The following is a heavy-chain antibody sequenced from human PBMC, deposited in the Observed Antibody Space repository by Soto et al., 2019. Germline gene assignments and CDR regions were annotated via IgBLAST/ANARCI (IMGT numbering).Heavy chain of an antibody. Sequence: GGSLRLSCAASGFTFSSYAMHWVRQAPGKGLEWVAVISYDGSNKYYADSVKGRFTISRDNSKNTLYLQMNSLRAEDTAVYYCARPFQYFDWLLSWGQGTLVTVSS. CDR3: ARPFQYFDWLLS. CDR2: ISYDGSNK. V-gene: IGHV3-30-3*01. J-gene: IGHJ5*02. D-gene: IGHD3-9*01. CDR1: GFTFSSYA.